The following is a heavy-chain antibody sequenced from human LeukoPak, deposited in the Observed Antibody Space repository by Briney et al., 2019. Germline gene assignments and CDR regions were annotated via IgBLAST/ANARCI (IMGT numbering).Heavy chain of an antibody. CDR3: ARARYYDSSGYPSFDY. Sequence: GASVKVSCKAYGYTFSGYYMHWVRQAPGQGLEWMGWISPNGGGTHFAQNFQGRVTMTRDTSISTAYMDLTRLRSDDTAVYYCARARYYDSSGYPSFDYWGQGTLVTVSS. CDR1: GYTFSGYY. D-gene: IGHD3-22*01. J-gene: IGHJ4*02. CDR2: ISPNGGGT. V-gene: IGHV1-2*02.